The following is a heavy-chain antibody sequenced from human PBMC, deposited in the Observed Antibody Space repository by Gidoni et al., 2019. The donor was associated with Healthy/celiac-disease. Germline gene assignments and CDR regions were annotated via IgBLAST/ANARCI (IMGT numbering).Heavy chain of an antibody. V-gene: IGHV3-21*01. CDR2: ISSSSSYI. Sequence: EVQLVESGGGLVKPGGSLRLSCAASGFTFSSYNMNWVRQAPGKGLEWVSSISSSSSYIYYADSVKGRFTISRDNAKNSLYLQMNSLRAEDTAVYYCASLRDDYVWGSYRYTVSYFDYWGQGTLVTVSS. CDR3: ASLRDDYVWGSYRYTVSYFDY. J-gene: IGHJ4*02. CDR1: GFTFSSYN. D-gene: IGHD3-16*02.